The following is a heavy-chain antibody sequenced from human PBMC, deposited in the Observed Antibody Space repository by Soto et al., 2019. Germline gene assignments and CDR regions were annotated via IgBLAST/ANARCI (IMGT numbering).Heavy chain of an antibody. D-gene: IGHD6-19*01. Sequence: GGSLRLSCAASGHTFSTSAMHWVRQAPGKGLEWVAFISDDGNDKYYADSVKGRFSISRDNSKNTLYLQMNSLRAEDTAVYYCARLYSSGWSHVDYWGQGTLVTVSS. CDR2: ISDDGNDK. J-gene: IGHJ4*02. CDR3: ARLYSSGWSHVDY. CDR1: GHTFSTSA. V-gene: IGHV3-30*14.